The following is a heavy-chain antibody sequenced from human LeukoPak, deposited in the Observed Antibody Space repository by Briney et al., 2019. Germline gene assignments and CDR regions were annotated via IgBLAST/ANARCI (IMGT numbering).Heavy chain of an antibody. CDR2: INHSGST. J-gene: IGHJ4*02. D-gene: IGHD3-22*01. CDR1: GGSFSGYY. V-gene: IGHV4-34*01. CDR3: ARERITMIVVAGIDY. Sequence: SETLSLTCAGPGGSFSGYYWSWIRQPPGKGLESIGEINHSGSTHYSPSLKSRVTISVDTSKNQFSLTLSSVTAADTAVYYCARERITMIVVAGIDYWGQGTLVTVSS.